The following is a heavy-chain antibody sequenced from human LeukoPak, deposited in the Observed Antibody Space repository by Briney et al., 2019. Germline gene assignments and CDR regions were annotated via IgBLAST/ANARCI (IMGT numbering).Heavy chain of an antibody. V-gene: IGHV1-2*02. CDR1: GYTFTGYY. CDR3: ARDYAFGGVN. J-gene: IGHJ4*02. Sequence: ASVKVSCKASGYTFTGYYIHWVRQAPGQGLEWMGWINPNNGATAYAQKFQGRVTMTRDTSISTAYMELSSLRSEDTAVYYCARDYAFGGVNWGQGTLVTVSS. D-gene: IGHD3-16*01. CDR2: INPNNGAT.